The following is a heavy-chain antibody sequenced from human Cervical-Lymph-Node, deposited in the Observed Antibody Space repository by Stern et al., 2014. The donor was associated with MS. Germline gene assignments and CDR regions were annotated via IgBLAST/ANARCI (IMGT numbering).Heavy chain of an antibody. CDR1: GFALTSAG. CDR2: ISAYNVNT. CDR3: ARHSIKGYNCFDP. J-gene: IGHJ5*02. D-gene: IGHD1-14*01. V-gene: IGHV1-18*01. Sequence: QVQLGQSGAELKKPGASVTVSCKASGFALTSAGISWVRQAPGQGLEWMGWISAYNVNTNYAQRFQDRVNMTTDTSTSTAYMELRSLRSDDTAVYYCARHSIKGYNCFDPWGQGTLVTVSS.